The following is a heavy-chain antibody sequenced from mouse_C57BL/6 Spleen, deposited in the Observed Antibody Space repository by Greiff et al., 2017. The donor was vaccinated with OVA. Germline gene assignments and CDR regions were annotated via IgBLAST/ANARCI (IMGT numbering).Heavy chain of an antibody. Sequence: EESGPGLVKPSQSLSLTCSVTGYSITSGYYWNWIRQFPGNKLEWMGYISYDGSNNYNPSLKNRISITRDTSKNQFFLKLNSVTTEDTATYYCAREGYDYDVYAMDYWGQGTSVTVSS. CDR3: AREGYDYDVYAMDY. V-gene: IGHV3-6*01. D-gene: IGHD2-4*01. J-gene: IGHJ4*01. CDR2: ISYDGSN. CDR1: GYSITSGYY.